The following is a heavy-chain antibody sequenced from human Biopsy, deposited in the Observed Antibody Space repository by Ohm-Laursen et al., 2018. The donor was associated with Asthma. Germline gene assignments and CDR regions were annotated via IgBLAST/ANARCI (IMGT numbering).Heavy chain of an antibody. Sequence: SETLSLTCTVSIDSITSGVCCWNWIRQHPWKVLEWIGYIHHSGTSYFNPSLKSRVSFSRDTSKNQFSLRLSSVTAADTAMYYCARIPRRSGSYFVDYWGQGTLVTVSS. CDR3: ARIPRRSGSYFVDY. CDR2: IHHSGTS. D-gene: IGHD3-22*01. CDR1: IDSITSGVCC. V-gene: IGHV4-31*03. J-gene: IGHJ4*02.